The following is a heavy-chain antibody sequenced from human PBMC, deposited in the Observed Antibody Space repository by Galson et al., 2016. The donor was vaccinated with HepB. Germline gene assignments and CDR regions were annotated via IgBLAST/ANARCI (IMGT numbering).Heavy chain of an antibody. D-gene: IGHD1-14*01. Sequence: SETLSLTCAVYGGSLRLYFWNWIRQTPTQGLEWIGEINSRGGTNYNPSLKSRLTISIDTSKNQFSLKLSSLTAADTAVYYCVRKNEGGRANWFDPWGPGTLVSVAS. CDR3: VRKNEGGRANWFDP. J-gene: IGHJ5*02. CDR1: GGSLRLYF. V-gene: IGHV4-34*01. CDR2: INSRGGT.